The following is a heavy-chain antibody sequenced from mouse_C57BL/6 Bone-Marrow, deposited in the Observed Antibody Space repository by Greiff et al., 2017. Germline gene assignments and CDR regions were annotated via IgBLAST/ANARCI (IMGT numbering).Heavy chain of an antibody. D-gene: IGHD2-2*01. J-gene: IGHJ4*01. Sequence: EVQGVESGGGLVQPGGSLSLSCAASGFTFTDYYMSWVRQPPGKALEWLGFIRNKANGYTTEYSASVKGRFTISRDNSQSILYLQMNALRAEDSATYYGARCPDGYDVPYAMDYWGQGTSVTVSS. CDR1: GFTFTDYY. CDR2: IRNKANGYTT. CDR3: ARCPDGYDVPYAMDY. V-gene: IGHV7-3*01.